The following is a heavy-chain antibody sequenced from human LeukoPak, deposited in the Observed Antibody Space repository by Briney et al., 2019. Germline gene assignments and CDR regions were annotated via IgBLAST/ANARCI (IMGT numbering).Heavy chain of an antibody. D-gene: IGHD1-26*01. CDR3: ARGREWEPKVFDY. CDR1: GGSISSSSYY. V-gene: IGHV4-39*07. CDR2: VSYSGST. Sequence: PSETLSLTCTVSGGSISSSSYYWGWIRQPPGKGLEWIGSVSYSGSTYYNPSLKSRVTISVDTSKNQFSLKLSSVTAADTAVYYCARGREWEPKVFDYWGQGTLVTVSS. J-gene: IGHJ4*02.